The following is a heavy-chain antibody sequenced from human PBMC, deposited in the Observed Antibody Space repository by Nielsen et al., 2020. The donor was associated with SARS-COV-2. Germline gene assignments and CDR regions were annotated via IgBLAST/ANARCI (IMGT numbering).Heavy chain of an antibody. V-gene: IGHV4-59*08. J-gene: IGHJ4*02. D-gene: IGHD4-23*01. CDR3: ARFLRGNSARYLDY. Sequence: SETLSLTCTVPGGSITSYYWSWIRQPPGKGLEWIGYISYSGSTTYNPFLKSRVTISADTSKNHFSLNLSSVTAADTALYYCARFLRGNSARYLDYWGQGTLVTVSS. CDR1: GGSITSYY. CDR2: ISYSGST.